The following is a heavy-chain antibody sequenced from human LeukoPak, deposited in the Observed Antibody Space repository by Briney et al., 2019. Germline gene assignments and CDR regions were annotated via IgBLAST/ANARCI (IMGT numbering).Heavy chain of an antibody. D-gene: IGHD6-13*01. J-gene: IGHJ5*02. CDR1: GGSISSYY. Sequence: SETLSLTCTVSGGSISSYYWSWIRQPPGKGLEWIGYIYYSGSTNYNPSLKSRVTISVDTSKNQFSLKLSSVTAADTAVYYCARAYSSSCYWFDPWGQGTLVTVSS. CDR2: IYYSGST. CDR3: ARAYSSSCYWFDP. V-gene: IGHV4-59*08.